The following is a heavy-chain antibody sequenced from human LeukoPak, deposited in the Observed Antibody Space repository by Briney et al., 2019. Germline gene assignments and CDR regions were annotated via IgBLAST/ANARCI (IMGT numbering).Heavy chain of an antibody. CDR2: ISYDGSNK. Sequence: GGSLRLSCAASGSTFSSYAMHRVRQAPGKGLEWVAVISYDGSNKYYADSVKGRFTISRDNSKNTLYLQMNSLRAEDTAVYYCARDRDDFWSGYYGDYYYGMDVWGQGTTVTVSS. CDR3: ARDRDDFWSGYYGDYYYGMDV. D-gene: IGHD3-3*01. CDR1: GSTFSSYA. J-gene: IGHJ6*02. V-gene: IGHV3-30-3*01.